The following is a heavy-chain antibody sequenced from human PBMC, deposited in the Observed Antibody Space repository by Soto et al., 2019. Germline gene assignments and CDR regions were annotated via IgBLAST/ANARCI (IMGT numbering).Heavy chain of an antibody. CDR3: AITTAYYYYGMDV. J-gene: IGHJ6*02. CDR1: GYTFTSYG. D-gene: IGHD3-22*01. Sequence: ASVKVSCKASGYTFTSYGISWVRQAPGQGLEWMGWISAYNGNTNYAQKLQGRVTMTTDTSTSTAYMELRSPRSDDTAVYYCAITTAYYYYGMDVWGQGTTVTVSS. CDR2: ISAYNGNT. V-gene: IGHV1-18*01.